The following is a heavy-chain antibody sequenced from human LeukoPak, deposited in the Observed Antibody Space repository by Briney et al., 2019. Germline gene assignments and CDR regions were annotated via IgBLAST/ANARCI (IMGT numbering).Heavy chain of an antibody. J-gene: IGHJ4*02. Sequence: SETLSLTCTVSGGSISGYYLSWIRHPPGKGLEWIGYIDYSGSTRYAHTLKSRVTISVDTSNSQFHLKLGSVNDADTGVYYCARGDIIGTLGYFDYWGQGTLVTVSS. V-gene: IGHV4-59*01. CDR1: GGSISGYY. D-gene: IGHD1-7*01. CDR3: ARGDIIGTLGYFDY. CDR2: IDYSGST.